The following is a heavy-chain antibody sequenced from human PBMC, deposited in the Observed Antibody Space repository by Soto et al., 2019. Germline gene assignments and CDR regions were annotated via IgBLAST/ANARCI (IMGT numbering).Heavy chain of an antibody. J-gene: IGHJ4*02. D-gene: IGHD3-9*01. CDR1: GGSISSGDYY. Sequence: QVQLQESGPGLVKPSQTLSLTCTVSGGSISSGDYYWSWIRQPPGKGLEWIGYIYYSGSTYYNPSLKRRVTISVDTSKNQFSLKLSSVTAADTAVYYCARGFQLPRDDILTGYLDYWGQGTLVTVAS. CDR3: ARGFQLPRDDILTGYLDY. V-gene: IGHV4-30-4*01. CDR2: IYYSGST.